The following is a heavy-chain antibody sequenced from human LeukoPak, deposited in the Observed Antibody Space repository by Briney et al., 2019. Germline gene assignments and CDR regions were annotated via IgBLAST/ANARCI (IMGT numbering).Heavy chain of an antibody. D-gene: IGHD6-13*01. Sequence: SETLSLTCNVSGASISSDFWSWIRQPAGKGLEWVGCIFSSGIINYNPSLKSRLTMSVDTAKNQFSLNLSSVTAADTAVYYCAREGGSSRNFDYWGQGTLVTVSS. CDR3: AREGGSSRNFDY. V-gene: IGHV4-4*07. CDR2: IFSSGII. J-gene: IGHJ4*02. CDR1: GASISSDF.